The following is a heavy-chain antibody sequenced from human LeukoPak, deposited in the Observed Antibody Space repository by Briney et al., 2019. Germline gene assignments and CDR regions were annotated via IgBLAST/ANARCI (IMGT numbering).Heavy chain of an antibody. Sequence: ASVKVSCKASGGTFSSYAINWVRQAPGQGLEWMGGIIPIFGTANYAQKFQGRVTITADESTSTAYMKLSSLRSEDTAVYYCARDLCSSTSCYEGFDPWGQGTLVTVSS. CDR3: ARDLCSSTSCYEGFDP. V-gene: IGHV1-69*13. CDR1: GGTFSSYA. CDR2: IIPIFGTA. J-gene: IGHJ5*01. D-gene: IGHD2-2*01.